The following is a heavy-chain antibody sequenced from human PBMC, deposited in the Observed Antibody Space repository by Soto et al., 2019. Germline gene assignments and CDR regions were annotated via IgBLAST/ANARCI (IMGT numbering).Heavy chain of an antibody. CDR3: ARQAGRMVRGVNDY. D-gene: IGHD3-10*01. J-gene: IGHJ4*02. Sequence: SETLSLTCAVYGGSFSGYYWSWIRQPPGKGLEWIGEINHSGSTNYNPSLKSRVTISVDTSKNQFSLKLSSVTAADTAVYYCARQAGRMVRGVNDYWGQGTLVTVSS. CDR1: GGSFSGYY. V-gene: IGHV4-34*01. CDR2: INHSGST.